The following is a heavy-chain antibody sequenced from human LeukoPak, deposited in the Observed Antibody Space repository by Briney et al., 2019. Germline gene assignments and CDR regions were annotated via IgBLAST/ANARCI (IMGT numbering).Heavy chain of an antibody. J-gene: IGHJ1*01. V-gene: IGHV3-23*01. D-gene: IGHD3-22*01. Sequence: HPGGSLRLSCEASGFIVSGNSMSWVRQAPGKGLEWVSVISGNGGSTYYADSVRGRFTISRDNSKSTLYLQMNSLRAEDTALYYCTGSYYYEYFQHWGQGTLVTVSS. CDR3: TGSYYYEYFQH. CDR2: ISGNGGST. CDR1: GFIVSGNS.